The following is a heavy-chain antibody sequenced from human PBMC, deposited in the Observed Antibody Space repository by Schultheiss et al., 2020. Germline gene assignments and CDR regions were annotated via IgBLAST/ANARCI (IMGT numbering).Heavy chain of an antibody. V-gene: IGHV3-23*01. CDR3: ARTRSSSSSPIDY. J-gene: IGHJ4*02. CDR1: GFTFSSYS. Sequence: GGSLRLSCAASGFTFSSYSMNWVRQAPGKGLEWVSAISGSGGSTYYADSVKGRFTISRDNSKNTLYLQMNSLRAEDTAVYYCARTRSSSSSPIDYWGQGTLVTVSS. CDR2: ISGSGGST. D-gene: IGHD6-13*01.